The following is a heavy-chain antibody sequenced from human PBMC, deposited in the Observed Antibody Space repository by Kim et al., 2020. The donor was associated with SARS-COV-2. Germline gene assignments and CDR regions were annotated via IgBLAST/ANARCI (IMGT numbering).Heavy chain of an antibody. Sequence: SETLSLTCTVSGGSISSGSYYWSWIRQPAGKGLEWIGRIYTSGSTNYNPSLKSRVTISVDTSKNQFSLKLSSVTAADTAVYYCAREFRGLITMVRGVTEGYNWFDPWGQGTLVTVSS. V-gene: IGHV4-61*02. J-gene: IGHJ5*02. D-gene: IGHD3-10*01. CDR3: AREFRGLITMVRGVTEGYNWFDP. CDR2: IYTSGST. CDR1: GGSISSGSYY.